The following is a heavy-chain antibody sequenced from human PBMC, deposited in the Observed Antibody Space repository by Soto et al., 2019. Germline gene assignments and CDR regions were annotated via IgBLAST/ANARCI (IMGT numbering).Heavy chain of an antibody. J-gene: IGHJ4*02. D-gene: IGHD5-18*01. CDR1: GVSISSIGYY. V-gene: IGHV4-31*03. CDR2: ISYSGST. Sequence: SDTLSLTCTVSGVSISSIGYYWNWVRQPPGKGLEWIGSISYSGSTYYNPSLRSRVIISVDTSKNQFFLKLSSVTAADTAVYYCAREDKSYGYDSWGQGTLVTVS. CDR3: AREDKSYGYDS.